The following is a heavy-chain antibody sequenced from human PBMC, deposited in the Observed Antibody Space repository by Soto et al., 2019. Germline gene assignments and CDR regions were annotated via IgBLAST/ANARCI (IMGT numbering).Heavy chain of an antibody. CDR3: AHRTQAAAGFPY. CDR2: IYWDDDK. CDR1: GFSLSTSEVA. V-gene: IGHV2-5*02. D-gene: IGHD6-13*01. J-gene: IGHJ4*02. Sequence: SGPTLVNPTQTLTLTCTFSGFSLSTSEVAVGWIRQPPGEALEWLALIYWDDDKRYNPSLENRLTIAKYTSQNQVVLRMTNMAPVDTATYYCAHRTQAAAGFPYWGQGTLVTV.